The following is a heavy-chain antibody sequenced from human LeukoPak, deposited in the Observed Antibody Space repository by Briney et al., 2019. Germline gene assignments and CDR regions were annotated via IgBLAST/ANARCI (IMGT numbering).Heavy chain of an antibody. J-gene: IGHJ5*02. CDR3: AREFHGSGSYYNL. Sequence: PSETLSLTCAVYGGSFSGYYWSWIRQPPGKGLEWIGEINHSGSTNYNPSLKSRVTISVDTSKNQFSLKLSSVTAADTAVYYCAREFHGSGSYYNLWGQGTLVTVSS. V-gene: IGHV4-34*01. D-gene: IGHD3-10*01. CDR1: GGSFSGYY. CDR2: INHSGST.